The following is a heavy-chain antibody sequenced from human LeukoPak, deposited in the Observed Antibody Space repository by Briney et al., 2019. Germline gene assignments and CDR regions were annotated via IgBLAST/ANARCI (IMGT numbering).Heavy chain of an antibody. J-gene: IGHJ1*01. CDR2: INHSGGT. D-gene: IGHD3-22*01. CDR3: ARLITMIAH. CDR1: GESFSGYY. V-gene: IGHV4-34*01. Sequence: SETLSLTCVVSGESFSGYYWSWIRQPPGKGRDGIGEINHSGGTNYNPSLKSRVTISVDTSKNQISLELRSVPAADTAVYYCARLITMIAHWGQGTLLTVSS.